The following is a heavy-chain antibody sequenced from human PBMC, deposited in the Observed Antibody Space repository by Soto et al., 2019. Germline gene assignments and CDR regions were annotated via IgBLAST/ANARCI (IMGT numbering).Heavy chain of an antibody. CDR1: GFAFKDYH. V-gene: IGHV3-48*02. J-gene: IGHJ4*02. D-gene: IGHD5-12*01. CDR2: ISDNSGTV. Sequence: GGSLRLSCAASGFAFKDYHMNWVRRGPGKGLGWVSYISDNSGTVYYADSVRGRFTTSRDNARNSVFLQMNSLRDDDTAVYYCAREGINGFDWDSWGQGTPVAVSS. CDR3: AREGINGFDWDS.